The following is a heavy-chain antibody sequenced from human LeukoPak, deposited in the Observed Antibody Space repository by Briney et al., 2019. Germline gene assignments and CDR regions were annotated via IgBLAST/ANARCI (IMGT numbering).Heavy chain of an antibody. CDR1: GYTFTSYA. Sequence: ASVKVSCKASGYTFTSYAMHWVRQAPGQRLEWMGWINAGNGNTKYSLKFQGRVTITRDTSASTAYMELSSLRSEDTAVYYCARVRNTPLPPGIAVAGTITPFDYWGQGTLVTVSS. CDR3: ARVRNTPLPPGIAVAGTITPFDY. D-gene: IGHD6-19*01. CDR2: INAGNGNT. V-gene: IGHV1-3*01. J-gene: IGHJ4*02.